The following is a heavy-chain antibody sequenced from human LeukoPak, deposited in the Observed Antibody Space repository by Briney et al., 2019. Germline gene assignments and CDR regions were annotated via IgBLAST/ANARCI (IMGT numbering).Heavy chain of an antibody. CDR3: TRWAATLY. J-gene: IGHJ4*02. CDR1: GFTFSSYA. Sequence: GGSLRLSCAASGFTFSSYAMSWFRQAPGKGLEWVGFIRSKAYGGTTEYAASVKGRFTISRDDSKSIAYLQMNSLKTEDTAVYYCTRWAATLYWGQGTLVTVSS. V-gene: IGHV3-49*03. CDR2: IRSKAYGGTT. D-gene: IGHD2-15*01.